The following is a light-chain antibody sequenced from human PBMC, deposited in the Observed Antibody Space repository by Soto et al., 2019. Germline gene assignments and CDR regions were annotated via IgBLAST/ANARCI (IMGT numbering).Light chain of an antibody. Sequence: QSVLTQSPSASGTPGQKVTISCSGSSSNIGSNTVNWYQQLPGTAPKVLIYSDYQRPSGVPDRFSGSKSGTSASLAISGLQSDDEADYYCSSYTTSTPYVFGSGTKVTVL. J-gene: IGLJ1*01. CDR2: SDY. CDR3: SSYTTSTPYV. CDR1: SSNIGSNT. V-gene: IGLV1-44*01.